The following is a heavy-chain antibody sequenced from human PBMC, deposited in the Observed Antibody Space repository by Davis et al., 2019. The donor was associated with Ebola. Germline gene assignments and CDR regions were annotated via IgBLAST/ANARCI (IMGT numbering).Heavy chain of an antibody. J-gene: IGHJ6*02. CDR2: INSDGSST. CDR3: ARDGYSYGRYYYYGMDV. V-gene: IGHV3-74*01. D-gene: IGHD5-18*01. CDR1: GFTFSSYW. Sequence: GESLKISCAASGFTFSSYWMHWVRQAPGKGLVWVSRINSDGSSTSYADSVKGRFTISRDNAKNTLYLQMNSLRAEDTAVYYCARDGYSYGRYYYYGMDVWGQGTTVTVSS.